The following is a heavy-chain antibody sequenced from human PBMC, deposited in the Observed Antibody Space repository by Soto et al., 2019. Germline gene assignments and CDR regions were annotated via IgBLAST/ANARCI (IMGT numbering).Heavy chain of an antibody. CDR1: GGTFSSYA. D-gene: IGHD3-9*01. J-gene: IGHJ4*02. CDR2: IIPIFGTA. V-gene: IGHV1-69*01. CDR3: ASLTYYDILTCYYRYIETGY. Sequence: SVKVSCKASGGTFSSYAISWVRQAPGQGLEWMGGIIPIFGTANYAQKFQGRVTITADESTSTAYMELSSLRSEDTAVYYCASLTYYDILTCYYRYIETGYWGQGTLVTVSS.